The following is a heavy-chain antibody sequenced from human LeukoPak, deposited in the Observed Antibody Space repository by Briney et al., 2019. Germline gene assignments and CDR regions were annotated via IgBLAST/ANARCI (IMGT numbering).Heavy chain of an antibody. CDR2: INHSGST. V-gene: IGHV4-34*01. CDR1: GGSFSGYY. D-gene: IGHD3-3*01. J-gene: IGHJ3*02. Sequence: SETLSLTCAVYGGSFSGYYWSWIRQPPGKGLEWIGEINHSGSTNYNPSLKSRVTISVDTSKNQFSLRLSSVTAADTAVYYCASSLGVRITIFGVVPHDAFDIWGQGTMVTVSS. CDR3: ASSLGVRITIFGVVPHDAFDI.